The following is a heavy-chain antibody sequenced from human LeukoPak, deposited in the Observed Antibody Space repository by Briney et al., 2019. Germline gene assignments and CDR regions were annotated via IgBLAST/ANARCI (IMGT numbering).Heavy chain of an antibody. J-gene: IGHJ5*02. CDR2: ISGSGGST. CDR3: AKVEPLWFGDPTTQYNWFDP. Sequence: GGSLRLSCAASGFTFSSYGMSWVRQAPGKGLEWVSIISGSGGSTYYADSVKGRFTISRDNSKNTLYLQMNSLRAEDTAIYYCAKVEPLWFGDPTTQYNWFDPWGQGTLVTVSS. CDR1: GFTFSSYG. V-gene: IGHV3-23*01. D-gene: IGHD3-10*01.